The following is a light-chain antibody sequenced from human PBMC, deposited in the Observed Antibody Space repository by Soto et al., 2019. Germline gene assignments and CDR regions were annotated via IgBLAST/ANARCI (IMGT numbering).Light chain of an antibody. J-gene: IGKJ2*01. CDR2: AAS. CDR1: QSISSH. V-gene: IGKV1-39*01. CDR3: QQSYSTPYT. Sequence: DIQMTQSPSSLSASVGDRVTIACRASQSISSHLNWFQQKPGRAPKLLIYAASALRSGVPSRFRGSGSGTEFTLTISSLQPEDFATYYCQQSYSTPYTFGQGTKLDIK.